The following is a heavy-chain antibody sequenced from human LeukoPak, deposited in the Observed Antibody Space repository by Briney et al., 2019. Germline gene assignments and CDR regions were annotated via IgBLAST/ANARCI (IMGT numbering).Heavy chain of an antibody. D-gene: IGHD5-24*01. Sequence: GRSLRLSCAASGFTFSSYGMHWVRQAPGKGLEWVAVIWYDGSNKYYADSVKGRFTISRDNSKNTLYLQMNSLRAEDTAVYYCARDYLGKDGYTEDYYYGMDVWGQGTTVTVSS. CDR1: GFTFSSYG. J-gene: IGHJ6*02. CDR2: IWYDGSNK. V-gene: IGHV3-33*01. CDR3: ARDYLGKDGYTEDYYYGMDV.